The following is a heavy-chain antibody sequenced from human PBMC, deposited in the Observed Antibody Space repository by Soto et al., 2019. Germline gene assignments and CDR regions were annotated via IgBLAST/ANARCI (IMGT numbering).Heavy chain of an antibody. D-gene: IGHD3-3*01. CDR3: ARVGYDFWSGYYVDY. V-gene: IGHV1-18*01. Sequence: ASVKVSCKASGYTFTSYGISWVRQAPGQGLEWMGWISAYNGNTNYAQKLQGRVTMTTDTSTSTAYMELRSLRSDDTAVYYCARVGYDFWSGYYVDYWGQGTLVTVSS. CDR1: GYTFTSYG. J-gene: IGHJ4*02. CDR2: ISAYNGNT.